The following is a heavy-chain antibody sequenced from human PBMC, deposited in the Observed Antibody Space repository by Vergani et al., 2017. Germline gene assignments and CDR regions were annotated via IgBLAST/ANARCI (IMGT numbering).Heavy chain of an antibody. CDR3: ARQRPGSGWSPGDFDD. Sequence: QLQLQQSGPGLVKPSETLFLTCTVSADSISSGSYYWGWIRQPPGKSLGWIGSFYYSGLTYYNPSLKSRVAISVDTSKNQFSLKGTSVTAADTAVYFCARQRPGSGWSPGDFDDWGQGILVTVSS. CDR1: ADSISSGSYY. CDR2: FYYSGLT. V-gene: IGHV4-39*01. D-gene: IGHD6-19*01. J-gene: IGHJ4*02.